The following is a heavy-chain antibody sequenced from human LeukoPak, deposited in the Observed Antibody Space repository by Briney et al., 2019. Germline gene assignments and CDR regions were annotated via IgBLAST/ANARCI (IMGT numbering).Heavy chain of an antibody. J-gene: IGHJ4*02. CDR3: AREGVMAPYYFDY. V-gene: IGHV3-48*03. D-gene: IGHD3-16*01. CDR2: ISSSRSTI. CDR1: GFTFSSFE. Sequence: PAGSLRLSCAASGFTFSSFEMNWVRQAPGKGLEWVSYISSSRSTIYYADSVKGRFTISRDNAKNSLYLQMNSLRVEGTAVYYCAREGVMAPYYFDYWGQGTLVTVSS.